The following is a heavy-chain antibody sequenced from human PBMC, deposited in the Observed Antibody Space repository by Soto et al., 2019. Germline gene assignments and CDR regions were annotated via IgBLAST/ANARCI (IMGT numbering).Heavy chain of an antibody. V-gene: IGHV3-33*01. J-gene: IGHJ4*02. D-gene: IGHD3-9*01. CDR3: ARERGLRYFYWLLYYFDY. CDR2: IWYDGSNK. Sequence: QVQLVESGGGVVQPGRSLRLSCAASGFTFSSYGMHWVRQAPGKGLEWVAVIWYDGSNKYYADSVKGRFTIYRDNSKNTLYLQMNSLRAEDTAVYYCARERGLRYFYWLLYYFDYWGQGTLVTVSS. CDR1: GFTFSSYG.